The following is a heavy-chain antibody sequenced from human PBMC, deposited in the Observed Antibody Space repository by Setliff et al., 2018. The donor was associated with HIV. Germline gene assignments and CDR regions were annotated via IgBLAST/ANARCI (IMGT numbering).Heavy chain of an antibody. J-gene: IGHJ4*02. V-gene: IGHV4-39*02. Sequence: KTSETLSLTCTVSGGSISSSSYYWGWIRQPPGKGREWIGSIFYSGSANYNPSLRSTVAISVDTSKNQFSLKLTSVTAADTAVYYCAREDSSYHHFDYWGQGMLVTVSS. CDR1: GGSISSSSYY. CDR3: AREDSSYHHFDY. D-gene: IGHD6-6*01. CDR2: IFYSGSA.